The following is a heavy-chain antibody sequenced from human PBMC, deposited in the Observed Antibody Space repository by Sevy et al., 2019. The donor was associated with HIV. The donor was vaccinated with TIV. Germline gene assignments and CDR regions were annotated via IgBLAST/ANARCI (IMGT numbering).Heavy chain of an antibody. CDR2: ISSSSSYI. CDR3: ARGSPLQCYYYYMDV. V-gene: IGHV3-21*01. J-gene: IGHJ6*03. D-gene: IGHD1-1*01. Sequence: GGSLRLSCAASGFTFSSYSMNWVRQAPGKGLEWVSSISSSSSYIYYADSVKGRFTISRDNAKNSLYLQMNSLRAQDTAVYYCARGSPLQCYYYYMDVWGKGTTVTVSS. CDR1: GFTFSSYS.